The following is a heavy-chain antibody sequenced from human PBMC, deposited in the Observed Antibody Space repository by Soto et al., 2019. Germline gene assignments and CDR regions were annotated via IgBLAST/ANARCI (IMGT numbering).Heavy chain of an antibody. V-gene: IGHV1-3*01. J-gene: IGHJ3*02. CDR3: ARDGAVAATGAFDI. CDR2: INAGNGNT. D-gene: IGHD6-19*01. CDR1: GYTFTSYA. Sequence: ASVKVSCKASGYTFTSYAMHWVRQAPGQRLEWMGWINAGNGNTKYSQKFQGRVTITRDTSASTAYMELSSLRSEDTAVYYCARDGAVAATGAFDIWGQGTMVTVSS.